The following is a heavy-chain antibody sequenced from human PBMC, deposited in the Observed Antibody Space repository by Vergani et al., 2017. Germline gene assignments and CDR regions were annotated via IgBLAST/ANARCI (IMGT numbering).Heavy chain of an antibody. Sequence: QVQLVESGGGLVKPGGSLRLSCAASGFTFSDYYMSWIRQAPGKGLEWVSYISSSSSYTNYADSVKGRFTISRDNAKNSLYLQMNSLRAEDTAVYYCARDIGGGKYYYDSSGYYFDYWGQGTLVTVSS. CDR2: ISSSSSYT. V-gene: IGHV3-11*06. CDR1: GFTFSDYY. D-gene: IGHD3-22*01. CDR3: ARDIGGGKYYYDSSGYYFDY. J-gene: IGHJ4*02.